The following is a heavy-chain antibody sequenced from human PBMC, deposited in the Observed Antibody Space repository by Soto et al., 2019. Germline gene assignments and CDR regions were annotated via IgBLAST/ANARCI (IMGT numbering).Heavy chain of an antibody. V-gene: IGHV5-10-1*01. Sequence: GESLKISCKGSGYSFTSYWISWVRQMPWKGLEWMGRIDPSDSYTNYSPSFQGHVTISADKSISTAYLQWSSLKASDTAMYYCARHDYYDSSGYVGMDVWGQGTTVTVSS. CDR1: GYSFTSYW. D-gene: IGHD3-22*01. J-gene: IGHJ6*02. CDR2: IDPSDSYT. CDR3: ARHDYYDSSGYVGMDV.